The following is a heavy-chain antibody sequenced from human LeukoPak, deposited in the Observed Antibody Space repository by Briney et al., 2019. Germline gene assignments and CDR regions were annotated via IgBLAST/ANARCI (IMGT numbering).Heavy chain of an antibody. Sequence: GGSLRLSCAASGFTFSSYSMNWVRQAPGKGLEWVSSISSSSYISYADSVKGRFTISRDNAKNSLYLQMNSLRAEDTAVYYCARDSYPYVAVAGIRVGYAFDIWGQGTMVTVSS. CDR2: ISSSSYI. J-gene: IGHJ3*02. CDR3: ARDSYPYVAVAGIRVGYAFDI. D-gene: IGHD6-19*01. V-gene: IGHV3-21*01. CDR1: GFTFSSYS.